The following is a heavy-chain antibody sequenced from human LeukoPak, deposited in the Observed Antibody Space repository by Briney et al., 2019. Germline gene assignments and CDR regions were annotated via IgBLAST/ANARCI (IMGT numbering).Heavy chain of an antibody. CDR2: IYYSGST. D-gene: IGHD1-26*01. CDR3: AQDSGSYYLALDY. CDR1: GGSISSGGYY. Sequence: SETLSLTCTVSGGSISSGGYYWSWIRQHPGEGLEWIWYIYYSGSTYYNPSLKSRVTISVDTSKNQFSLKLSSVAAADTAVYYCAQDSGSYYLALDYWGQGTLVTVSS. V-gene: IGHV4-31*03. J-gene: IGHJ4*02.